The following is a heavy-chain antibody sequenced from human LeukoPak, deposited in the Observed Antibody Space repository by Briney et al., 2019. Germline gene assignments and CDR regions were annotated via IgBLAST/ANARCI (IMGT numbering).Heavy chain of an antibody. CDR3: ARGRGQNYCYYMDV. D-gene: IGHD3-10*01. J-gene: IGHJ6*03. CDR1: GGSFSGYY. CDR2: INHSGST. Sequence: PSETLSLTCAVYGGSFSGYYWSWIRQPPGKGLEWIGEINHSGSTNYNPSLRSRVTISVDTSKNQFSLKLSSVTAADTAVYYCARGRGQNYCYYMDVWGKGTTVTISS. V-gene: IGHV4-34*01.